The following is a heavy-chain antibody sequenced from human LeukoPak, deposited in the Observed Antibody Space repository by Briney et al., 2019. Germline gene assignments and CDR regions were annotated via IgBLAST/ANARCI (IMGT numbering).Heavy chain of an antibody. CDR2: ISSSGDTI. J-gene: IGHJ6*02. D-gene: IGHD2-2*01. V-gene: IGHV3-11*01. Sequence: GGSLRLSCAASGFTFSDYYMNWIRQAPGKGLEWVSYISSSGDTIYYADSVKGRFTISRDNAKNSLYLQMNSQRAEDTAVYYCAREREYQLLRFYYYGMDVWGQGTTVTVSS. CDR3: AREREYQLLRFYYYGMDV. CDR1: GFTFSDYY.